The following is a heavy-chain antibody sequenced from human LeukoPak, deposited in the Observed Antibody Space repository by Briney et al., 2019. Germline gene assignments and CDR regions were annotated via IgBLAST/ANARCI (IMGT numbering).Heavy chain of an antibody. J-gene: IGHJ4*02. V-gene: IGHV1-46*01. CDR1: GFTFTSFG. CDR3: ARDREGPYCGGDCSIYFDY. Sequence: GASVKVSCKASGFTFTSFGFSWVRQAPGQGLEWMGIINPSGGSTSYAQKFQGRVTMTRDTSTSTVYMELSSLRSEDTAVYYCARDREGPYCGGDCSIYFDYWGQGTLVTVSS. D-gene: IGHD2-21*02. CDR2: INPSGGST.